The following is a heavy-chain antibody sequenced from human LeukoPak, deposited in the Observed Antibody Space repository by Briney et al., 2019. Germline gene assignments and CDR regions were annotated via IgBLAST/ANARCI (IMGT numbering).Heavy chain of an antibody. Sequence: GGSLRLSCAASGFTFSSYGMHWVRQAPGKGLEWVAFIRYDGSNKYYADSVKGRFTISRDNSKNTLYLQMNSLRAEDTAVYYCARGGVPAAIRVGAFDIWGQGTMVTVSS. CDR2: IRYDGSNK. V-gene: IGHV3-30*02. CDR1: GFTFSSYG. D-gene: IGHD2-2*01. CDR3: ARGGVPAAIRVGAFDI. J-gene: IGHJ3*02.